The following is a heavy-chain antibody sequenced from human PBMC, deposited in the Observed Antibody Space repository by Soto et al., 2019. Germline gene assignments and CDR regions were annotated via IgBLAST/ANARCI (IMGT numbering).Heavy chain of an antibody. D-gene: IGHD2-2*02. CDR3: ARVYAVGPDYGDY. CDR2: IYYSGST. Sequence: SETLSLTCTVSGGSISSYYWSWIRQPPGKGLEWIGYIYYSGSTNYNPSLKSRVTISVDTSKNQFSLKLSSVTAADTAVYYCARVYAVGPDYGDYWGQGTLVTVSS. CDR1: GGSISSYY. V-gene: IGHV4-59*01. J-gene: IGHJ4*02.